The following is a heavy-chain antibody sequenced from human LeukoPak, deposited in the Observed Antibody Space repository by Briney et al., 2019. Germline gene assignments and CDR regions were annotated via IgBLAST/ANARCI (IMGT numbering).Heavy chain of an antibody. CDR3: ARARAIFGVVILDY. V-gene: IGHV4-34*01. Sequence: SETLSLTCAVYGGSFSGYYWSWIRQPPGKGLEWIGEINHSGSTNYNPSLKSRVTISVDTSKNQFSLKLSSVTAADTAVYYCARARAIFGVVILDYWGQGTLVTVSS. J-gene: IGHJ4*02. CDR2: INHSGST. D-gene: IGHD3-3*01. CDR1: GGSFSGYY.